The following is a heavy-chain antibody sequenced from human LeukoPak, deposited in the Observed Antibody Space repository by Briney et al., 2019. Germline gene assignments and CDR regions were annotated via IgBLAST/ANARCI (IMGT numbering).Heavy chain of an antibody. V-gene: IGHV1-2*02. D-gene: IGHD3-22*01. Sequence: GSVKVSCKASGYTFTGYYMHWVRQAPGQGLEYMGWINPNSGGTKSAQKFQGRVTMTRDTSISTGYMELSGLASDDAAVYYCARTSVEVGQNYYGMDVWGQGTTVTVSS. CDR2: INPNSGGT. J-gene: IGHJ6*02. CDR1: GYTFTGYY. CDR3: ARTSVEVGQNYYGMDV.